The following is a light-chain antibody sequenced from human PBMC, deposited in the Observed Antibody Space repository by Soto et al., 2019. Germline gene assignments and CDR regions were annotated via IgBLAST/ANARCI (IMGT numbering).Light chain of an antibody. CDR2: DAS. CDR3: QQYNSYSPPWT. Sequence: DIQMTQSPSTLSASVGDRVTITCRASQSISSWLAWYQQKPGKPPKLLIYDASSWESGVPSRFSGSGSGTEFTLTISSLQPDDFATYYCQQYNSYSPPWTFGQGTKVDIK. J-gene: IGKJ1*01. V-gene: IGKV1-5*01. CDR1: QSISSW.